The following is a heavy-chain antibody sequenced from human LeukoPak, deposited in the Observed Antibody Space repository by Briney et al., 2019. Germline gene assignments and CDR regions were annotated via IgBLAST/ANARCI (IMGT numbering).Heavy chain of an antibody. V-gene: IGHV1-2*02. CDR3: ARSKTAGTGEYFQF. D-gene: IGHD6-13*01. Sequence: ASVKVSSKASGGTFSSYAISWVRQAPGQGLEWMGWINPKSGGTNYAQKFQGGVTMTRDTSISTVYMQLSRLKYDNTAVYYCARSKTAGTGEYFQFWGQGTLVTVSS. CDR2: INPKSGGT. J-gene: IGHJ1*01. CDR1: GGTFSSYA.